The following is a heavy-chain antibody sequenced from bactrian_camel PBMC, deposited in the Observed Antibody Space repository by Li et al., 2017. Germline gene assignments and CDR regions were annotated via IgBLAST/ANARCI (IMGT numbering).Heavy chain of an antibody. J-gene: IGHJ4*01. D-gene: IGHD5*01. CDR2: INTGDGST. CDR1: GYTYNRNC. V-gene: IGHV3S1*01. Sequence: HVQLVESGGDSVQAGGALRLSCAASGYTYNRNCMAWFRQAPGKEREGVAAINTGDGSTYYLNSVEGRFTISHDNNKNTLYLQMNSLKPEDTAIYYCAATKGLPDLLRGGYLSARSYNYWGQGTQVTVS. CDR3: AATKGLPDLLRGGYLSARSYNY.